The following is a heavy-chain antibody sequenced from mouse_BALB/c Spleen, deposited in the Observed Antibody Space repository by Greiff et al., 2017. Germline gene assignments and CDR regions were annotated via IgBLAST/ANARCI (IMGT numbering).Heavy chain of an antibody. Sequence: EVQLQESGPGLVKPSQSLSLTCTVTGYSITSDYAWNWIRQFPGNKLEWMGYISYSGSTSYNPSLKSRISITRDTSKNQFFLQLNSVTTEDTATYYCARGGYGNYDYYAMDYWGQGTSVTVSS. V-gene: IGHV3-2*02. CDR2: ISYSGST. D-gene: IGHD2-10*02. CDR1: GYSITSDYA. CDR3: ARGGYGNYDYYAMDY. J-gene: IGHJ4*01.